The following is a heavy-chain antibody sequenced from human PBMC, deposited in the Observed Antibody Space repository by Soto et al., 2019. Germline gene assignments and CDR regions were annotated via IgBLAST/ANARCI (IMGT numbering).Heavy chain of an antibody. CDR3: ARGGHIAVVNDSFDY. CDR1: GYTLNTYY. CDR2: IHPSGGGS. V-gene: IGHV1-46*02. J-gene: IGHJ4*02. Sequence: ASVKVSCKSSGYTLNTYYLHWVRQAPGQGLEWMGIIHPSGGGSTYAQKFLGRVTMTRDTSTSTVFMELSSLRSADTAVYYCARGGHIAVVNDSFDYWGQGTLVTVSS. D-gene: IGHD2-21*01.